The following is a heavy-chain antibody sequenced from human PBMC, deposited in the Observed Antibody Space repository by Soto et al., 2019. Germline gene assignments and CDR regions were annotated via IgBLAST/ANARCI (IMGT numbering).Heavy chain of an antibody. J-gene: IGHJ4*02. D-gene: IGHD3-22*01. V-gene: IGHV4-59*01. CDR2: LYYGRSA. CDR1: GDSISSYY. Sequence: QVQLQESGPGLVKPSETLSLTCAVSGDSISSYYCMWIRQPPGKGLESIGYLYYGRSANYNPSLMSRVTLSVDTSTNLCSLTLSSMTAADTAVYSCALRSMAVVPEYWGQGTLVTVSS. CDR3: ALRSMAVVPEY.